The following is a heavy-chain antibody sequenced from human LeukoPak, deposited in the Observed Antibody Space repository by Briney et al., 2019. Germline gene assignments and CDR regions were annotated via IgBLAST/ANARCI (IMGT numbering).Heavy chain of an antibody. J-gene: IGHJ4*02. CDR1: GGSFSGYY. V-gene: IGHV4-34*10. CDR2: IYHSGST. D-gene: IGHD6-19*01. CDR3: ARKGYYSGWFY. Sequence: SETLSLTCAVYGGSFSGYYWSWIRQPPGKGLEWIGEIYHSGSTNYNPSLKSRITMSVDKSKNEFSLRLSSVTAADTAVYYCARKGYYSGWFYWGQGTLVTVSS.